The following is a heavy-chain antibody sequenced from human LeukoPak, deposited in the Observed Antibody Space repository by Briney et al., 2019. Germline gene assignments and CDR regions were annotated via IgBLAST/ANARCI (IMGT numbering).Heavy chain of an antibody. V-gene: IGHV3-23*01. J-gene: IGHJ4*02. Sequence: GGSLRLSCAASGFTFSLYNMNWVRQAPGKGLEWVSAISGSGGSTYYADSVKGRFTISRDNSRNTLYLQLNALRAEDTAVYYCAKAYGSNGYYQLPIDFWGQGTLVTVSS. CDR3: AKAYGSNGYYQLPIDF. CDR2: ISGSGGST. CDR1: GFTFSLYN. D-gene: IGHD3-22*01.